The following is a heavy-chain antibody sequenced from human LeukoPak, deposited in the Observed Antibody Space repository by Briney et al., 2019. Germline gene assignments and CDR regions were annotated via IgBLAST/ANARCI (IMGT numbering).Heavy chain of an antibody. Sequence: PGGSLRLSCAASGFTVSDYSMNWVRQSPGKGLEWVSSISSSSSYIYYADSVKGRFTISRDNAKNSLYLQTNSLRAEDTAVYYCARDRGTQDYWGQGTLVTVSS. D-gene: IGHD3-10*01. CDR1: GFTVSDYS. J-gene: IGHJ4*02. CDR2: ISSSSSYI. CDR3: ARDRGTQDY. V-gene: IGHV3-21*01.